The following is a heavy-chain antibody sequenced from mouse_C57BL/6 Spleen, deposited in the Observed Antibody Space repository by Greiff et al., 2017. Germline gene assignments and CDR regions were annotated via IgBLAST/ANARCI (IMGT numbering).Heavy chain of an antibody. V-gene: IGHV1-59*01. D-gene: IGHD2-1*01. CDR2: IDPSDSYT. Sequence: QVQLQQPGAELVRPGTSVKLSCKASGYTFTSYWMHWVKQRPGQGLEWIGVIDPSDSYTNYNQKFKGKATLTVDTSSSTAYMQLSSLTSEDSAVYYCANYGNYGFDYWGQGTTLTVSS. CDR1: GYTFTSYW. CDR3: ANYGNYGFDY. J-gene: IGHJ2*01.